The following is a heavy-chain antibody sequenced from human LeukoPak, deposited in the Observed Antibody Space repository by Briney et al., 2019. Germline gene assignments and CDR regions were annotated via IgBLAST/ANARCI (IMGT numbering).Heavy chain of an antibody. J-gene: IGHJ6*02. CDR3: ARDITIPRYYGMDV. V-gene: IGHV1-2*02. Sequence: ASVKVSCKASGYTFTNYYMHWVRQAPGQGLEWMGWINPNSGDTHYAQKFQGRVTMTRDTSISTGYMEVSRLRSDDTAVYYCARDITIPRYYGMDVWGQGTTVTVSS. D-gene: IGHD3-3*01. CDR2: INPNSGDT. CDR1: GYTFTNYY.